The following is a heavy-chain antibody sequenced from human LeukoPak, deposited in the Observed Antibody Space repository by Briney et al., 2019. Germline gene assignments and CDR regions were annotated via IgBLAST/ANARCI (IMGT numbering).Heavy chain of an antibody. D-gene: IGHD3-22*01. V-gene: IGHV5-51*01. CDR3: ARHVGHYYDSSGYYLDY. CDR2: IHPADSGT. CDR1: GYSFTSYW. J-gene: IGHJ4*02. Sequence: GESLKISCKGSGYSFTSYWIGWVRQMPGKGLEWMGIIHPADSGTRYSPSFQGQITISADKSIGTAYLQWSSLKASDTAIYYCARHVGHYYDSSGYYLDYWGQGTLVTVSS.